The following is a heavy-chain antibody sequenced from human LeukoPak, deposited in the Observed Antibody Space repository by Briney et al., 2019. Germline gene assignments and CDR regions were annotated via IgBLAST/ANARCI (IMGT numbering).Heavy chain of an antibody. D-gene: IGHD3-10*01. CDR1: GGSISNYH. J-gene: IGHJ6*02. CDR2: IYHSGST. V-gene: IGHV4-59*01. CDR3: ARDVYYASGGYGMDV. Sequence: SETLSLTCTVSGGSISNYHWSWIRQPPGKGLEWIGYIYHSGSTNYNPSLRSRVTISVDTSKNQFSLKLRSVTAADTAVYYCARDVYYASGGYGMDVWGQGTTVTVSS.